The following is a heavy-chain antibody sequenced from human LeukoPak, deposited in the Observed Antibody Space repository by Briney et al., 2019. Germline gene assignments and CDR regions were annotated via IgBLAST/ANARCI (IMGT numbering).Heavy chain of an antibody. CDR3: ARERLAATGTGWFEP. D-gene: IGHD6-13*01. CDR1: GFTFSSYA. V-gene: IGHV3-30*04. CDR2: ISDDGSGK. Sequence: GRSLRLSCAASGFTFSSYAIHWVRQAPGKGLEWVAVISDDGSGKYYADSVKGRFTISRDNSKNTLYLQMNSLRAEDTAVYFCARERLAATGTGWFEPWGQGTLVTVSS. J-gene: IGHJ5*02.